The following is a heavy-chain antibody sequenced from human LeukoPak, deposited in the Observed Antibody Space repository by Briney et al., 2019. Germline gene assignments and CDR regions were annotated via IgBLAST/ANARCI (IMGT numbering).Heavy chain of an antibody. CDR2: ISRDSDHI. Sequence: GGSLRLSCAASGFIFRSDSMNWVRQAPGKGLEWVSSISRDSDHIFYADSMKGRFTISRDNAKNSLYLQMNSLGAEDTAVYYCARPYDTRGYFPDYWGQGTLVTVSS. CDR3: ARPYDTRGYFPDY. V-gene: IGHV3-21*01. D-gene: IGHD3-22*01. J-gene: IGHJ4*02. CDR1: GFIFRSDS.